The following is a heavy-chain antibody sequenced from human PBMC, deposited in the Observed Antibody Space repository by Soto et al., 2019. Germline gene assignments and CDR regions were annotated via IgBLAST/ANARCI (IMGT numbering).Heavy chain of an antibody. CDR1: GYTFTSYD. Sequence: GASVKVSCKASGYTFTSYDINWVRQATGQGIEWMGWMNPNSGNTGYAQKFQGRVTMTRNTSISTAYMELNSLRSEDTAVYYCARARRYCSGGSCYFRFDYCGQGTPVTVSS. V-gene: IGHV1-8*01. CDR3: ARARRYCSGGSCYFRFDY. CDR2: MNPNSGNT. J-gene: IGHJ4*02. D-gene: IGHD2-15*01.